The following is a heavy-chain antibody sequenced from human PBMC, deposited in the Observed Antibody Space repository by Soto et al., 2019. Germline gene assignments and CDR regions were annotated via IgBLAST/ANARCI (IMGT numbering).Heavy chain of an antibody. CDR3: AKADGDYLSELTYYYYGMDV. D-gene: IGHD4-17*01. J-gene: IGHJ6*02. Sequence: QVQLVESGGGVVQPGRSLRLSCAASGFTFSSYGMHWVRQAPGKGLEWVAVISYDGSNKYYADSEKGRFTISRDNSKNTLYLQMNRLRAEDTAVYYCAKADGDYLSELTYYYYGMDVWGQGTTVTVSS. CDR1: GFTFSSYG. CDR2: ISYDGSNK. V-gene: IGHV3-30*18.